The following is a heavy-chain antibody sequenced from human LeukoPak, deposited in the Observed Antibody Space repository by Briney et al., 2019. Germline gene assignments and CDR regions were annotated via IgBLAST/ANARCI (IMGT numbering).Heavy chain of an antibody. D-gene: IGHD5-12*01. Sequence: GGSLRLSCAASGFTFSSYSMSWVRQAPGKGLEWVSAISGSGGSTYYADSVKGRFTISRDNSKNTLYLQMNSLRAEDTAVYYCAKERLRYRRRDTDYWGQGTLVTVSS. CDR2: ISGSGGST. V-gene: IGHV3-23*01. CDR3: AKERLRYRRRDTDY. CDR1: GFTFSSYS. J-gene: IGHJ4*02.